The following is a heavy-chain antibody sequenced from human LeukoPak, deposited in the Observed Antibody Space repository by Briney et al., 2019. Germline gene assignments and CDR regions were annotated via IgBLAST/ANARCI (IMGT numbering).Heavy chain of an antibody. D-gene: IGHD4/OR15-4a*01. V-gene: IGHV3-21*04. Sequence: PGGSLRLSCAASGFTFSSYNMNWVRQAPGKGLEWVSSISSSSSYIYYADSVKGRFTISRDNSKNTLYLQMNSLRAEDTAVYYCAKGREANLYYFDYWGQGTLVTVSS. CDR3: AKGREANLYYFDY. CDR1: GFTFSSYN. J-gene: IGHJ4*02. CDR2: ISSSSSYI.